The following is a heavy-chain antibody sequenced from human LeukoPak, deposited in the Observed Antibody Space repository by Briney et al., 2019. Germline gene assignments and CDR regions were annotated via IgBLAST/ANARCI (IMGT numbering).Heavy chain of an antibody. CDR2: IIPIFGTA. D-gene: IGHD3-16*02. CDR3: ARLYEYVWGSYRHFDY. V-gene: IGHV1-69*13. Sequence: GASVKVSCKASGGTFSSYAISWVRQAPGQGLEWMGGIIPIFGTANYAQKFQGRVTITADESTSTAYMELSSLRSEDTAVYYCARLYEYVWGSYRHFDYWGQGTLVTVSS. J-gene: IGHJ4*02. CDR1: GGTFSSYA.